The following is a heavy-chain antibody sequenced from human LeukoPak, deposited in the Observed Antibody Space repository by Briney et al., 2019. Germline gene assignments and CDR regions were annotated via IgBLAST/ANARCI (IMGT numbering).Heavy chain of an antibody. V-gene: IGHV4-38-2*01. J-gene: IGHJ6*03. Sequence: PSETLSLTCAVSGYSISSGYYWGWIRQPPGKGLEWIGSIYYSGSTYYNPSLKSRVTISVDTSKNQFSLKLSSVTAADTAVYYCARPTYYDFWSGAASHYYYYMDVWGKGTTVTVSS. CDR1: GYSISSGYY. CDR3: ARPTYYDFWSGAASHYYYYMDV. D-gene: IGHD3-3*01. CDR2: IYYSGST.